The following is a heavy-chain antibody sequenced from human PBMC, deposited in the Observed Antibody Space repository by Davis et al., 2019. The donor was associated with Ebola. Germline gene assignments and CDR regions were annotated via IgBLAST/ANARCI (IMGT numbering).Heavy chain of an antibody. V-gene: IGHV3-30*03. J-gene: IGHJ6*02. CDR3: ARNGGGYEGLYYYYGMDV. CDR2: ISYDGSNK. CDR1: GFTFSSYG. Sequence: GGSLRLSCAASGFTFSSYGMHWVRQAPGKGLEWVAVISYDGSNKYYADSVKGRFTISRDNSKNTLYLQMNSLRAEDTAVYYCARNGGGYEGLYYYYGMDVWGQGTTVTVSS. D-gene: IGHD5-12*01.